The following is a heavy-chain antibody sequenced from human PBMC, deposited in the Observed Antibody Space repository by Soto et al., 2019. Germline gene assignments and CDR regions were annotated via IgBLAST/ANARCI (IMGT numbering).Heavy chain of an antibody. J-gene: IGHJ4*02. Sequence: GGDLRLSGASSELNFISYGMNWVGQGPGKGLEGGAAISSSTSFIHYADSVKGRFTTPRDHAKNSLYLQMNSLTAEDTAMYYCASGYYDRIGFYFDSWGQGTLVTVSS. CDR3: ASGYYDRIGFYFDS. CDR1: ELNFISYG. D-gene: IGHD3-22*01. V-gene: IGHV3-21*01. CDR2: ISSSTSFI.